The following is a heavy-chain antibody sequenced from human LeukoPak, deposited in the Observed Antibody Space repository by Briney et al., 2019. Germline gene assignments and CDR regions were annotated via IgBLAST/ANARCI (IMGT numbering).Heavy chain of an antibody. D-gene: IGHD4-17*01. CDR2: ISISSSII. V-gene: IGHV3-48*01. Sequence: GGSLRLSCAASGFTFSSYSMNWVRQAPGKGLEWVSYISISSSIIYYADSVKGRFTISRDNAKNSLYLQMNSLRAEDTAVYYCARVNYGDYLPSFDYWGQGTLVTVSS. J-gene: IGHJ4*02. CDR1: GFTFSSYS. CDR3: ARVNYGDYLPSFDY.